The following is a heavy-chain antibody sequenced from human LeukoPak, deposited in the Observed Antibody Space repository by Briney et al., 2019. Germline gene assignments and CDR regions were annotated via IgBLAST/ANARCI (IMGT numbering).Heavy chain of an antibody. D-gene: IGHD3-22*01. Sequence: SETLSLTCTVSADSISNYYWSWIRQPPGKGLEWIGYIYYNGNTNYNPSFMSRVTISVDTSKNQFSLKLTSVTAADTAVYYCARYDSSGYLSDYWGQGTLVTVSS. CDR3: ARYDSSGYLSDY. V-gene: IGHV4-59*01. J-gene: IGHJ4*02. CDR1: ADSISNYY. CDR2: IYYNGNT.